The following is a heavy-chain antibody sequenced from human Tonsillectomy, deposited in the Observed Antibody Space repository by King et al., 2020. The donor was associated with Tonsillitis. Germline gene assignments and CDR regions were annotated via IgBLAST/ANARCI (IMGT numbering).Heavy chain of an antibody. CDR1: GFIFSDYY. Sequence: QVQLVESGGGLVKPGGSLRLSCAASGFIFSDYYMTWIRQAPGKGLEWVSYISSSGTTIHYADSVKGRFTISRDNAKNSLYLQMNSLRAEDTAVYYCARDVPAATNWFDPWGQGTLVTVSS. J-gene: IGHJ5*02. V-gene: IGHV3-11*01. CDR2: ISSSGTTI. D-gene: IGHD2-2*01. CDR3: ARDVPAATNWFDP.